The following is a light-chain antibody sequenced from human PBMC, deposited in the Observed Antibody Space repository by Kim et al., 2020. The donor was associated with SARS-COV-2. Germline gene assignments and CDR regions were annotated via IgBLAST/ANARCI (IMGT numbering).Light chain of an antibody. CDR1: KLGDKY. CDR2: QDS. CDR3: QAWDSDTMI. V-gene: IGLV3-1*01. J-gene: IGLJ2*01. Sequence: SYELTQPPSVSVSPGQTASITCSGDKLGDKYAYWYQQKPGQSPVLVIYQDSKRPSGIPERFSGSNSGNTATLTISGTQTMDEADYYCQAWDSDTMIFGGGTQLTVL.